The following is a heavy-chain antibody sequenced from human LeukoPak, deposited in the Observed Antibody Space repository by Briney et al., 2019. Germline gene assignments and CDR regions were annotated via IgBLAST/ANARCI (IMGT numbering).Heavy chain of an antibody. CDR2: ISGSGGNT. CDR3: AKGDERGALTVAFDI. Sequence: GGSLRLSCAASGFTLSSYAMSWVRQAPGKGLEWVSAISGSGGNTYYADSVKGRFTISRDNSKNTLNLQMSSLRAEDTAVYYCAKGDERGALTVAFDIWGQGTMVTVSS. V-gene: IGHV3-23*01. J-gene: IGHJ3*02. CDR1: GFTLSSYA. D-gene: IGHD3-16*01.